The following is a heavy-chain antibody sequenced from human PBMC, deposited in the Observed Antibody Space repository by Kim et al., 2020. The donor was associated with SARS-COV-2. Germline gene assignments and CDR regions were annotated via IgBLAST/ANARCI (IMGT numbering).Heavy chain of an antibody. CDR3: AKDYSDRGSELDSGSYSRFRFYGMDV. Sequence: GGSLRLSCAASGFTFSSYGMHWVRQAPGKGLEWVAVISYDGSNKYYADSVKGRFTISRDNSKNTLYLQMNSLRAEDTAVYYCAKDYSDRGSELDSGSYSRFRFYGMDVWGQGTTVTVSS. V-gene: IGHV3-30*18. CDR1: GFTFSSYG. J-gene: IGHJ6*02. D-gene: IGHD1-26*01. CDR2: ISYDGSNK.